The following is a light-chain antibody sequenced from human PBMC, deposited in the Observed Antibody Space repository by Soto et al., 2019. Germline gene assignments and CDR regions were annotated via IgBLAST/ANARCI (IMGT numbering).Light chain of an antibody. CDR2: AAS. J-gene: IGKJ1*01. CDR3: QKYNSAPWT. Sequence: DIQMTQSPSSLSASVRDRVTITCRASVGISSSLAWYQQKPGKVPKLLIYAASTLQSGVPSRFSGSGSGTDFTLTISSLQPEDVATYYCQKYNSAPWTFGRGTKVDIK. V-gene: IGKV1-27*01. CDR1: VGISSS.